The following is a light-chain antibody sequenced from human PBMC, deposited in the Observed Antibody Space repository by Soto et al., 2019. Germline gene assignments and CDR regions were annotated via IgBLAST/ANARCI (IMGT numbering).Light chain of an antibody. CDR3: QQYGSSPPNT. V-gene: IGKV3-20*01. CDR1: QSVSSSY. Sequence: EIVLTQSPGTLSLSPVERATLSCMASQSVSSSYLAWYQQKPGQAPRLLIYGASSRATGIPDRFSGSGSGTDFTLTISRLEPEDFAVYYCQQYGSSPPNTFGQGTRLEI. J-gene: IGKJ5*01. CDR2: GAS.